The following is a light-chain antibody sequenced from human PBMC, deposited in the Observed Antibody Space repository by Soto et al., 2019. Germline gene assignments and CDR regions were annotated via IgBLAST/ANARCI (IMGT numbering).Light chain of an antibody. CDR1: QDISNY. V-gene: IGKV1-33*01. Sequence: DIQMPESHYSLSASLGDRFTITCQASQDISNYLNWYQQKPGKAPKLLIYDASNLETGVPSRFSGSGSGTDFTLTISGLQSEDFATYYCQQDYSYPLTFGGGTKVDI. J-gene: IGKJ4*01. CDR2: DAS. CDR3: QQDYSYPLT.